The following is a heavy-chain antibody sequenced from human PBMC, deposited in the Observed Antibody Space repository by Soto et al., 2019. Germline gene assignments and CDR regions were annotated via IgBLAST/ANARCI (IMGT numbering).Heavy chain of an antibody. D-gene: IGHD3-16*02. CDR3: AIQGLHLGELSLNYRNYFDY. CDR1: GGSISSYY. V-gene: IGHV4-59*08. J-gene: IGHJ4*02. Sequence: SETLSLTCTVSGGSISSYYWSWIRQPPGKGLEWSGYIYYSGSTNYNPSLKSRDTRSVDTSNNQFSLKLSSVSAADTAVYYCAIQGLHLGELSLNYRNYFDYWGQGTLVTVSS. CDR2: IYYSGST.